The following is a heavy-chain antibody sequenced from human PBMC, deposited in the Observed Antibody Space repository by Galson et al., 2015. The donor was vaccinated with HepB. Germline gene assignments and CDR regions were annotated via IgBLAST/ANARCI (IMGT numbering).Heavy chain of an antibody. D-gene: IGHD3-22*01. V-gene: IGHV3-23*01. CDR2: ISGSGGST. J-gene: IGHJ4*02. CDR3: AKSLGRITMIVVVISFDY. CDR1: GFTFSSYA. Sequence: SLRLSCAASGFTFSSYAMSWVRQAPGKGLEWVSAISGSGGSTYYADSVKGRFTISRDNSKNTLYLQMNSLRAEDTAVYYCAKSLGRITMIVVVISFDYWGQGTLVTVSS.